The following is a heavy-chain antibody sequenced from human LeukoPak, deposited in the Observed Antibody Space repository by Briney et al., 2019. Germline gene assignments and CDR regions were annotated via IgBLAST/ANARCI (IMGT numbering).Heavy chain of an antibody. V-gene: IGHV4-39*07. D-gene: IGHD3-3*01. J-gene: IGHJ4*02. CDR3: ARESPDYDFWNGKYYFDY. Sequence: SETLSLTCTVSGGSISSSSYYWGWIRQPPGKGLEWIGSIYYSGSTYYNPSLKSRVTISVDTSKNQFSLKLSSVTAADTAVYYCARESPDYDFWNGKYYFDYWGQGTLVTVSS. CDR1: GGSISSSSYY. CDR2: IYYSGST.